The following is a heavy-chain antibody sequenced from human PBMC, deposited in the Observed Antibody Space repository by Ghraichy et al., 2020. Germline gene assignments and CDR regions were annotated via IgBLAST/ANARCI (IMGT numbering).Heavy chain of an antibody. D-gene: IGHD3-10*01. CDR3: ARGGISDPSASFHFDY. CDR1: GFTVSYNY. CDR2: IYRTGNT. Sequence: GESLNISCAASGFTVSYNYVTWVRQAPGKGLEWVSTIYRTGNTYYADSVKGRFSISRDTSQNSVHLQMNGLTVEDTAVYYCARGGISDPSASFHFDYWGQGTLVTVSS. V-gene: IGHV3-66*01. J-gene: IGHJ4*02.